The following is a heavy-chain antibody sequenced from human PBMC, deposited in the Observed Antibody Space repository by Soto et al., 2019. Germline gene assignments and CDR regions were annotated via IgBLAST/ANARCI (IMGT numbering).Heavy chain of an antibody. CDR3: ARGGGSYYYGSGSYYNQPNRRMDV. CDR1: GGTFSSYA. D-gene: IGHD3-10*01. CDR2: IIPIFGTA. J-gene: IGHJ6*02. V-gene: IGHV1-69*01. Sequence: QVQLVQSGAEVKKPGSSVKVSCKASGGTFSSYAISWVRQAPGQGLEWMGGIIPIFGTANYAQKFQGRVTITADESTITAYMELSSLRSEDTAVYYCARGGGSYYYGSGSYYNQPNRRMDVWGQGTTVTVSS.